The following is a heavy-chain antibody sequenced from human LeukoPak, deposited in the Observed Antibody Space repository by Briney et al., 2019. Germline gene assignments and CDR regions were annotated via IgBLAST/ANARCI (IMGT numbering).Heavy chain of an antibody. J-gene: IGHJ4*02. Sequence: SETLSLTCAVYGGSFSGYYWSWIRQPPGKGLEWIGEINHSGSTNYNPSLKSRVTISVDTSKNQFSLKLSSVTAADTAVYYCARSGYDSSGYYYMYYWGQGTLVTVSS. CDR2: INHSGST. V-gene: IGHV4-34*01. CDR1: GGSFSGYY. D-gene: IGHD3-22*01. CDR3: ARSGYDSSGYYYMYY.